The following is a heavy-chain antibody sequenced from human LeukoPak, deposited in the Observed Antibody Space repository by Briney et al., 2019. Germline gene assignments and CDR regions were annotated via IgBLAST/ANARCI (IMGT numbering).Heavy chain of an antibody. CDR3: ARVVMKAFYYYYMDV. D-gene: IGHD2-21*01. CDR2: MNPTSGDT. J-gene: IGHJ6*03. Sequence: ASVKVSCKASGYTFSDYDVNWVRQAPGQGLEWMGWMNPTSGDTGHAQKFQGRVTMTRSMSRNTAYMELSRLRSEDTAVYFCARVVMKAFYYYYMDVWEKGPQSSSH. CDR1: GYTFSDYD. V-gene: IGHV1-8*01.